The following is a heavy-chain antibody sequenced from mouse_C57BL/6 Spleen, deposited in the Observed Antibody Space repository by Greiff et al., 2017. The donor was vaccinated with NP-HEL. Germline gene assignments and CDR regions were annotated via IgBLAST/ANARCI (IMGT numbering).Heavy chain of an antibody. Sequence: VMLVESGAELVKPGASVKMSCKASGYTFTTYPIEWMKQNHGKSLEWIGNFHPYNDDTKYNEKFKGKATLTVEKSSSTVYLELSRLTSDDSAVYYCARSGIYGSSSMDYWGQGTSVTVSS. J-gene: IGHJ4*01. CDR3: ARSGIYGSSSMDY. CDR2: FHPYNDDT. D-gene: IGHD1-1*01. V-gene: IGHV1-47*01. CDR1: GYTFTTYP.